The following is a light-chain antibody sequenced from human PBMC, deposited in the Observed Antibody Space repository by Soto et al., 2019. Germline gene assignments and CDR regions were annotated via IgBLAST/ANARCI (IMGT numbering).Light chain of an antibody. Sequence: DIQMTQSPSSVSASVGDRVTITCRASQGISSRLAWYPQKPGRAPQLLIYAASSLKSGAPSMFTGSGSGTDFTLTITSLQPDDIAVYFCQQANSFPLTFGGGTKVEIK. CDR1: QGISSR. CDR3: QQANSFPLT. J-gene: IGKJ4*01. CDR2: AAS. V-gene: IGKV1-12*01.